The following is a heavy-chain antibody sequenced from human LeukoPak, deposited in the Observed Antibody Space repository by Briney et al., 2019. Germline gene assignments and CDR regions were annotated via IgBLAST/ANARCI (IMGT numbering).Heavy chain of an antibody. CDR3: ANGYSSTWSSVDP. CDR1: GFTFSGYA. J-gene: IGHJ5*02. CDR2: ISENGGRT. V-gene: IGHV3-23*01. D-gene: IGHD6-13*01. Sequence: GGSLRLSCSASGFTFSGYAMSWVRQGPGKRLEWVSAISENGGRTYYADSVKGRFTISRDNLKNMVSLQMNSLRAEDTAVYYCANGYSSTWSSVDPWGQGILVTVPS.